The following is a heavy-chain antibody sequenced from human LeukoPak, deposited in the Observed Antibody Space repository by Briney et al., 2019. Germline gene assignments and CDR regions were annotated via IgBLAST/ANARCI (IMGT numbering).Heavy chain of an antibody. J-gene: IGHJ5*02. D-gene: IGHD5-18*01. Sequence: VTLSLICAVYVESFSACSASWIRRPPGKGREWIGDINHRGSTNYNTSLKSRATISLDKSKNQFSLKLSSVAAADTAVYYFAIGEEIGSTYGYWFDPWGQGTLVTASS. V-gene: IGHV4-34*01. CDR2: INHRGST. CDR3: AIGEEIGSTYGYWFDP. CDR1: VESFSACS.